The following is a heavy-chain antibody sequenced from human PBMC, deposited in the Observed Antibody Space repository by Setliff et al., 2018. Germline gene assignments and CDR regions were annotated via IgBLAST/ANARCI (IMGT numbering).Heavy chain of an antibody. Sequence: SETLSLTCTVSGGSISGYHWSWIRQPPGKGLEWIGYVCASGSCGTGTTSYNPSLKSRVAMSLDTSKNQFSLKMHSMTAADTALYYCARHVKVATEYFDCWGQGTLVTV. CDR2: VCASGSCGTGTT. CDR1: GGSISGYH. CDR3: ARHVKVATEYFDC. D-gene: IGHD5-12*01. J-gene: IGHJ4*02. V-gene: IGHV4-59*08.